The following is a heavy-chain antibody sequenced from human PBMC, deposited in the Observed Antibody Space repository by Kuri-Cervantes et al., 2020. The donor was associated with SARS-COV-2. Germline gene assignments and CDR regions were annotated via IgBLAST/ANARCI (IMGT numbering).Heavy chain of an antibody. D-gene: IGHD2-15*01. Sequence: ASVKVSCKASGYIFTNYYMSWVRQAPGQGLEWLGIINPSGGGTSYAQKFQGRVTMTRDTSTSTVYMELSSLRSEDTAVYYCAGLGYCSGGSCYYYYYGMDVWGQGTTVTVSS. J-gene: IGHJ6*02. CDR1: GYIFTNYY. CDR2: INPSGGGT. CDR3: AGLGYCSGGSCYYYYYGMDV. V-gene: IGHV1-46*01.